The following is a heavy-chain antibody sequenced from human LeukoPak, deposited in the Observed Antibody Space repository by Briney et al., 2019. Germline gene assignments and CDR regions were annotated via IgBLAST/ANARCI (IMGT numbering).Heavy chain of an antibody. D-gene: IGHD6-19*01. Sequence: GGSLRPSCATSGFTFSIYTMTWVRQAPGKGLEWVSTIIGSGGRTYNADSVKGRFTISRDNSKNTLYLQMNSLRAEDTAVYYCAKASSDSSGWSYYWGQGTLVTVSS. CDR3: AKASSDSSGWSYY. CDR1: GFTFSIYT. CDR2: IIGSGGRT. J-gene: IGHJ4*02. V-gene: IGHV3-23*01.